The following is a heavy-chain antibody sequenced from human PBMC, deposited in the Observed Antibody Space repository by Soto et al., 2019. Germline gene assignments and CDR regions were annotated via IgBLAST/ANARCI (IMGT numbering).Heavy chain of an antibody. V-gene: IGHV5-51*01. Sequence: GESLKISCKGSGYSFTSYWIGWVRQMPVNGLEWMGIIYPGDSDTRYSPSFQGEVTISADKSISTAYLQWSSLKASDTAMYYCARKKEYSSSSYYYYGMDVWGQGTTVTVSS. CDR3: ARKKEYSSSSYYYYGMDV. J-gene: IGHJ6*02. D-gene: IGHD6-6*01. CDR1: GYSFTSYW. CDR2: IYPGDSDT.